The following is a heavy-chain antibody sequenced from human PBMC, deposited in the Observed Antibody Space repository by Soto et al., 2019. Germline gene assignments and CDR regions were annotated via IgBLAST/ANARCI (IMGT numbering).Heavy chain of an antibody. CDR2: AHHSGST. J-gene: IGHJ4*02. CDR1: GGFTSTNNW. Sequence: QLQLQESGPGLVRPSGTLSLTCAVSGGFTSTNNWWSWVRQPPGKGLEWIGDAHHSGSTEYNPSLRSRVIISVDKSKNQISLKLTSATAADTAVYYCARSPPSSYYGGSGTFDYWGQGTLVTVSS. V-gene: IGHV4-4*02. D-gene: IGHD3-10*01. CDR3: ARSPPSSYYGGSGTFDY.